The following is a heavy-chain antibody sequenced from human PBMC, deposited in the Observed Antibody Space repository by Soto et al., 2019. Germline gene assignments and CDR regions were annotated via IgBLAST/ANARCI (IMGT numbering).Heavy chain of an antibody. J-gene: IGHJ6*02. CDR1: GASISSGGYY. Sequence: LSLTCSVSGASISSGGYYWNWIRQHPGMGLEWIGYIYYSGTTYYNPSLKSRVTISVDTSKNQFSLKLSSVTAADTAVYYCAASCVGCGGFNYYGMDVWGQGTTVTVSS. CDR2: IYYSGTT. V-gene: IGHV4-31*03. CDR3: AASCVGCGGFNYYGMDV. D-gene: IGHD2-21*01.